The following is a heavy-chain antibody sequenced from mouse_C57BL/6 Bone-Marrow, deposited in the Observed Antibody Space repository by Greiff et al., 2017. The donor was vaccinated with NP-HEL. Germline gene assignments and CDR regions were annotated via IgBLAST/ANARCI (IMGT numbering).Heavy chain of an antibody. CDR3: ARFHYGSSYVWYFEV. CDR1: GYAFSSSW. D-gene: IGHD1-1*01. J-gene: IGHJ1*03. V-gene: IGHV1-82*01. CDR2: IYPGDGDT. Sequence: QVQLQQSGPELVKPGASVKISCKASGYAFSSSWMNWVKQRPGKGLEWIGRIYPGDGDTNYNGKFKGKATLTADKSSSTAYMQLSSLTSEDSAVYFCARFHYGSSYVWYFEVWGTGTTVTVSS.